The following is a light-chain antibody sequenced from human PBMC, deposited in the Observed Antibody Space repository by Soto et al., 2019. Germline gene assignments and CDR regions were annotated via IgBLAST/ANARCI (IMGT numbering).Light chain of an antibody. V-gene: IGKV3-20*01. CDR3: QQYGGSPRT. J-gene: IGKJ1*01. CDR1: QSVGTS. Sequence: EIVLTQSPVTLSLSPGEAGTLSCRASQSVGTSLAWYQQKPGQAPRLLIYGASNRATGIPDRFSGSGSGTDFTLTISKLEPEDFAVYHCQQYGGSPRTFGQGTKVDIK. CDR2: GAS.